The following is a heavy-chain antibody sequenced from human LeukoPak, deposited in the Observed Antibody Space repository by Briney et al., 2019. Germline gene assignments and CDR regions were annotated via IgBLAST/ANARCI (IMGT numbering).Heavy chain of an antibody. D-gene: IGHD3-22*01. Sequence: GGSLRLSCAASGFTVSSNYMSWVRQAPVKGLEWVSVIYSGGSTYYADSVKGRFTISRDNSKNTLYLQMNSLRAEDTAVYYCARAYDSSGYYYYGMDVWGQGTTVTVSS. J-gene: IGHJ6*02. CDR3: ARAYDSSGYYYYGMDV. CDR1: GFTVSSNY. V-gene: IGHV3-53*01. CDR2: IYSGGST.